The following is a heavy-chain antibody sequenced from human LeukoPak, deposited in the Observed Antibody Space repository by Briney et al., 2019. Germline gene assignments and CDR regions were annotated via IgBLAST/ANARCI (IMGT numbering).Heavy chain of an antibody. CDR1: GFTFSGSA. J-gene: IGHJ4*02. V-gene: IGHV3-73*01. CDR3: TRRWDSSGYFIPLDY. Sequence: GGSLRLSCAASGFTFSGSAMHWVRQASGKGLEWVGRIRCKANSYATAYAASVKGRFTISRDDSKNTAYLQMNSLKTEDTAVYYCTRRWDSSGYFIPLDYWGQGTLVTVSS. CDR2: IRCKANSYAT. D-gene: IGHD3-22*01.